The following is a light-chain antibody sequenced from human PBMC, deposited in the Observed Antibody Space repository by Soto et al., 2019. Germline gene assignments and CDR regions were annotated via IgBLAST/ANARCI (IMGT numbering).Light chain of an antibody. Sequence: EIVLTQSPGTLSLSPGERATLSCRASQSVSSSYLAWYQQKPGQAPRLLSYGASSRATGIPDRFSGSGSGTDYTLTISRLEPEDFEVDYCQEYGSAPRTFGQGTKVEIK. J-gene: IGKJ1*01. V-gene: IGKV3-20*01. CDR1: QSVSSSY. CDR2: GAS. CDR3: QEYGSAPRT.